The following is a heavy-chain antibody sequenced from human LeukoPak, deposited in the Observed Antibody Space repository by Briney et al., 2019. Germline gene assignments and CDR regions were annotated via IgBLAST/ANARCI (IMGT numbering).Heavy chain of an antibody. CDR1: GGSISSGSYY. CDR3: ARDYYDSSGYYSFFDY. CDR2: IYYSGST. D-gene: IGHD3-22*01. Sequence: SQTLSLTCTVSGGSISSGSYYWSWIRQPPGKGLEWIGSIYYSGSTYYNPSLKSRVTISVDTSKNQFSLKLSSVTAADTAVYYCARDYYDSSGYYSFFDYWGQGTLATVSS. V-gene: IGHV4-39*02. J-gene: IGHJ4*02.